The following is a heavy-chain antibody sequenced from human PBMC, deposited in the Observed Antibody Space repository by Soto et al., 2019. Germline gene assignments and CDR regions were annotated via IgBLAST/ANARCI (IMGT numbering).Heavy chain of an antibody. CDR2: IYYSGST. J-gene: IGHJ4*02. CDR3: ARGAIDNGSCYAG. Sequence: PSETLSLTRTLSGGSISSGGYYWSWIRQHPGKGLEWIGYIYYSGSTYYNPSLKSRVTISVDTSKNQFSLKLSSVTAADTAVYYCARGAIDNGSCYAGWGQGTLVTVSS. D-gene: IGHD2-15*01. CDR1: GGSISSGGYY. V-gene: IGHV4-31*03.